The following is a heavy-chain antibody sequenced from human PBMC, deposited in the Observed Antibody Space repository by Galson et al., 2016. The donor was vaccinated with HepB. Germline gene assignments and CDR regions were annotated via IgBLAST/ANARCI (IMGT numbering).Heavy chain of an antibody. V-gene: IGHV3-30-3*01. J-gene: IGHJ4*02. Sequence: SLRLSCAASGFNFRTYSMNWVRQAPGRGLEWLAIISYDGDSKYYADSVKGRFTTSRDNSRNTLSLQMNSLRDDDTAIYYCTSEIKLTTPRPKDQWGQGTLVTVS. CDR1: GFNFRTYS. D-gene: IGHD4-11*01. CDR2: ISYDGDSK. CDR3: TSEIKLTTPRPKDQ.